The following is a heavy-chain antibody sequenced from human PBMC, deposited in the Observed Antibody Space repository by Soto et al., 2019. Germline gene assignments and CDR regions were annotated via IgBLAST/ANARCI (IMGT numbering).Heavy chain of an antibody. J-gene: IGHJ4*02. CDR1: GFIFSKYG. V-gene: IGHV3-33*01. D-gene: IGHD1-26*01. CDR2: IWCDGSNK. CDR3: SRCGPDGSIDY. Sequence: QVQLVESGGGVVQPGRSLRLSCAASGFIFSKYGIHWVRQAPGKGLEWVALIWCDGSNKYYADSVKGRFTVSRDNSKNAVYLQLNSLRPEDTGVYYCSRCGPDGSIDYWRQGILVTDSS.